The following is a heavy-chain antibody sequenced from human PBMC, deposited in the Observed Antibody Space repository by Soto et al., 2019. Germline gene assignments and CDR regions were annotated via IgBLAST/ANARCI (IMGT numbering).Heavy chain of an antibody. V-gene: IGHV3-23*01. J-gene: IGHJ1*01. D-gene: IGHD6-19*01. CDR1: GFTFSRYA. CDR3: AKQTAMAGRITEYFQH. Sequence: PGGSLRLSCAASGFTFSRYAMGWVRQAPGKGLGWVSAISGSGGSTYYADSVKGRFAISRDNSKNTLYLQMNSLRAEDTAVYYCAKQTAMAGRITEYFQHWGQGTLVTVSS. CDR2: ISGSGGST.